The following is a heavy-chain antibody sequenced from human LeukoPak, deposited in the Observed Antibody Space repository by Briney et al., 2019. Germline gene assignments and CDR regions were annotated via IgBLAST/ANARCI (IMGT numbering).Heavy chain of an antibody. Sequence: PETLSLTCAVYGGSFSGYYWSWIRQPPAKGLEWIGEINHSGRTNYNPSLKSRVTISVDTSKNQFSLKLSSVTAADTAVYYCATLSSVTTSNGLDYWGQGTLVTVSS. D-gene: IGHD4-17*01. CDR1: GGSFSGYY. J-gene: IGHJ4*02. CDR2: INHSGRT. CDR3: ATLSSVTTSNGLDY. V-gene: IGHV4-34*01.